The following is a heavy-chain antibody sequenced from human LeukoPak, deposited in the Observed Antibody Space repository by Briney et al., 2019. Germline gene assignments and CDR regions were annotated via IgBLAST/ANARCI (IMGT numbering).Heavy chain of an antibody. CDR1: GYTFTSYG. CDR3: ASAPPTSYDILTGYQYYFDY. D-gene: IGHD3-9*01. CDR2: ISAENGNT. Sequence: ASVKVSCKASGYTFTSYGISWVRQAPGQGLEWMGWISAENGNTNYAQKLQGRVTMTTDTSTSTAYMELRSLRSDDTAVYYCASAPPTSYDILTGYQYYFDYWGQGTLVTVSS. V-gene: IGHV1-18*01. J-gene: IGHJ4*02.